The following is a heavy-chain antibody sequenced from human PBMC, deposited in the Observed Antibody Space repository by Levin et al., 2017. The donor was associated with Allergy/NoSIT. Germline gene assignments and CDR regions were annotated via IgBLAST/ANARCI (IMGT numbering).Heavy chain of an antibody. CDR3: AKDISGFFSYGDPDGAFDI. J-gene: IGHJ3*02. D-gene: IGHD4-17*01. CDR1: GFTFDDYA. V-gene: IGHV3-9*01. Sequence: GGSLRLSCAASGFTFDDYAMHWVRQAPGKGLEWVSGIRWNSGSIGYADSVKGRFTISRDNAKNSLYLQMNSLRAEDTALYYCAKDISGFFSYGDPDGAFDIWGQGTMVTVSS. CDR2: IRWNSGSI.